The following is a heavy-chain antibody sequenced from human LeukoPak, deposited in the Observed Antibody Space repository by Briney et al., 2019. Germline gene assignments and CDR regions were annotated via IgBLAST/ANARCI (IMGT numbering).Heavy chain of an antibody. D-gene: IGHD4-23*01. Sequence: GGSLRLSCIASGFTFSLSNMNWVRQAPGKGLEWVSSISSSSSYIYYADSVRGRFTITRDNAKKSLFLHMNNLRAEDTALYYCVRRPSTPNYWGQGTLVTVSS. CDR2: ISSSSSYI. V-gene: IGHV3-21*01. J-gene: IGHJ4*02. CDR1: GFTFSLSN. CDR3: VRRPSTPNY.